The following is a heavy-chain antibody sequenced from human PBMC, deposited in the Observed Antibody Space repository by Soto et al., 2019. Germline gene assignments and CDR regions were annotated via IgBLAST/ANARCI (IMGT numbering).Heavy chain of an antibody. Sequence: QVQLVQSGAEVKKPGSSVKVSCKASGGTFSSYAISWVRQAPGQGLEWMGGIIPIFGTANYAQKVQGRVTITADESTRPDDMELSSLRAEDPAVYYCAGRLEDFEHWGQGTLVTVSS. CDR2: IIPIFGTA. D-gene: IGHD6-19*01. J-gene: IGHJ4*02. V-gene: IGHV1-69*12. CDR1: GGTFSSYA. CDR3: AGRLEDFEH.